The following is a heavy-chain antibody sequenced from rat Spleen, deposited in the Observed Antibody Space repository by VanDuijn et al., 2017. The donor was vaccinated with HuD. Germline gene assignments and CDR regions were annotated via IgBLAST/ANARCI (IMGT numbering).Heavy chain of an antibody. D-gene: IGHD1-10*01. CDR3: STTWNFAY. CDR2: ISTSGVST. V-gene: IGHV5-25*01. Sequence: EVELVESGGGLVQPGRSMKLSCAASGFTFSDNGMAWVRQAPTKGLEWVASISTSGVSTYYRDSVKGRFTIFRDNAKSTLYLQMDSLKSEDTATYYCSTTWNFAYWGQGVMVTVSS. J-gene: IGHJ2*01. CDR1: GFTFSDNG.